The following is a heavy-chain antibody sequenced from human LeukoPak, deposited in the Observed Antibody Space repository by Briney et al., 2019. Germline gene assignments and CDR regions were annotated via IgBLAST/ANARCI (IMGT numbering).Heavy chain of an antibody. CDR3: ARAVLRYFDWLRPDAFDI. CDR1: GYTFTSYG. Sequence: ASVKVSCKASGYTFTSYGISWVRQAPGQGLEWMGWISAYNGNTNYAQKLQGRVTITTDTSTSTAYMELRSLRSDDTAVYYCARAVLRYFDWLRPDAFDIWGQGTMVTVSS. CDR2: ISAYNGNT. J-gene: IGHJ3*02. V-gene: IGHV1-18*01. D-gene: IGHD3-9*01.